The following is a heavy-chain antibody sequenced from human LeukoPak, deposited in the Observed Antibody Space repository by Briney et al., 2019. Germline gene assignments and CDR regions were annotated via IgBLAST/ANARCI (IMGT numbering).Heavy chain of an antibody. D-gene: IGHD2-2*01. CDR2: IYYSGGT. CDR3: ARLRYCSSTSCPGLDY. J-gene: IGHJ4*02. CDR1: GGSISSYY. Sequence: PSETLSLTCTVSGGSISSYYWSWIRQPPGKGLEWIGYIYYSGGTNYNPSLKSRVTISVDTSKNQFSLKLSSVTAADTAVYYCARLRYCSSTSCPGLDYWGQGTLVTVSS. V-gene: IGHV4-59*01.